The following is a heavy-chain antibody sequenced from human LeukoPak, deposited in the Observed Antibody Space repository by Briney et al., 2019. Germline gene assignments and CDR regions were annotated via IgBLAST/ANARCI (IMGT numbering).Heavy chain of an antibody. CDR2: IYYSGST. V-gene: IGHV4-59*12. CDR3: ARGDVVVVAATTGGDYFDY. Sequence: SETLSLTCTVSGGSISSYYWSWIRQPPGKGLEWIGYIYYSGSTNYNPSLKSRVTISVDTSKNQFSLKLSSVTAADTAVYYCARGDVVVVAATTGGDYFDYWGQGTLVTVSS. CDR1: GGSISSYY. J-gene: IGHJ4*02. D-gene: IGHD2-15*01.